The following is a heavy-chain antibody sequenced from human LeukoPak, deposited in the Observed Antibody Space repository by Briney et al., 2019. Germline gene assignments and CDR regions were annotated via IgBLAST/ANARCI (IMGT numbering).Heavy chain of an antibody. CDR3: ARDRSYCGGDCYSSDDAFDI. V-gene: IGHV1-18*01. CDR2: ISAYNGNT. CDR1: GYTFTSYG. D-gene: IGHD2-21*02. Sequence: ASVKVSCKASGYTFTSYGISWVRQAPGQGLEWMGWISAYNGNTNYAQKLQGRVTMTTDTSTSTAYMELRSLRSDDTAVYYCARDRSYCGGDCYSSDDAFDIWGRGTMVTVSS. J-gene: IGHJ3*02.